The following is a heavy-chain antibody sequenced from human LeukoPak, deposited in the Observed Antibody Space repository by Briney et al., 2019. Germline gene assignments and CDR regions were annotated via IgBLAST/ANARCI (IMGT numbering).Heavy chain of an antibody. CDR1: GFTFSSYA. Sequence: GGSLRLSCAASGFTFSSYAMHWVRQAPGKGLEWVAVISYDGSNKYYADSVKGRFTISRDNSKNTLYLQMNSLRAEDTALYYCARPGSFYYYDSSGSPKGAFDIWGQGTMVTVSS. CDR2: ISYDGSNK. D-gene: IGHD3-22*01. CDR3: ARPGSFYYYDSSGSPKGAFDI. V-gene: IGHV3-30-3*01. J-gene: IGHJ3*02.